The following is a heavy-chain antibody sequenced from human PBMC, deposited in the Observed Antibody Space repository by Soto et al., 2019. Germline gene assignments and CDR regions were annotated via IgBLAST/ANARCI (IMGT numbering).Heavy chain of an antibody. Sequence: QVQLVQSGAEVKKPGASVKVSCKASGYTFTSYYMHWVRQAPGQGLEWMGIINPSGGSTSYAQKFQGRVTMTRDTSTSTVYMELSSLRSEDTAVYYCARVVASGSIAVAGSWYFDLWGRGTLVTVSS. D-gene: IGHD6-19*01. J-gene: IGHJ2*01. CDR2: INPSGGST. V-gene: IGHV1-46*03. CDR3: ARVVASGSIAVAGSWYFDL. CDR1: GYTFTSYY.